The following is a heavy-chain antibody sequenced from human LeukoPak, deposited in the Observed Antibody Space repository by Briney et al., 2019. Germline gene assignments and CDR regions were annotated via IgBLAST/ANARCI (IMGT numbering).Heavy chain of an antibody. CDR3: ARADYDFWSGYSNGMDV. CDR2: IYTSGST. CDR1: GGSISSYY. V-gene: IGHV4-4*07. J-gene: IGHJ6*02. Sequence: PSETLSLTCTVSGGSISSYYWNLIRQPAGKGLEWIGRIYTSGSTNYNPSLKSRVTMSVDTSKNQFSLKLSSVTAADTAVYYCARADYDFWSGYSNGMDVWGQGTTVTVSS. D-gene: IGHD3-3*01.